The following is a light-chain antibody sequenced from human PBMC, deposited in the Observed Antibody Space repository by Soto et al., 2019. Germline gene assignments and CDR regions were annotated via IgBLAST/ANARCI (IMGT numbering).Light chain of an antibody. J-gene: IGLJ1*01. Sequence: QSALTQPASVSGSPGQSITISCTGTSSDVGSYNLVSWYQQHPGKAPKLMIYEVSKRPSGVSNRFSGCKSGNTASLTVSGLQAVDEADYYCCSYAGSSTLYVFGTGTKLTVL. CDR2: EVS. CDR3: CSYAGSSTLYV. CDR1: SSDVGSYNL. V-gene: IGLV2-23*02.